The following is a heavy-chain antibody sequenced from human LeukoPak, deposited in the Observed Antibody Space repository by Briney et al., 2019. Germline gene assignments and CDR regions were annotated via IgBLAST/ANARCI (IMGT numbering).Heavy chain of an antibody. Sequence: SETLSLTCAVYGASFSGYYWSWIRQPPGKGLEWIGEINHSGSTNYNPSLKGRVTISVDTSKNQFSLKLSSVTAADTAVYYCARGGRYSYGEIDYWGQGTLVTVSS. J-gene: IGHJ4*02. D-gene: IGHD5-18*01. V-gene: IGHV4-34*01. CDR1: GASFSGYY. CDR2: INHSGST. CDR3: ARGGRYSYGEIDY.